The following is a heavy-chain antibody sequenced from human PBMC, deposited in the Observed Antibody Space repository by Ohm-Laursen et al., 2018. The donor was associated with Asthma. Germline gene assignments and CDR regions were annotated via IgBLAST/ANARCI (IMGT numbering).Heavy chain of an antibody. J-gene: IGHJ4*02. Sequence: PSDTLSPTCTVSGGSISSGHYYWTWIRQRPGTGLEWIGNIHYSGTTIYTPSLESRLTISLDTSKNRFSLNLSSVTAADTALYFCARDGRLRGSFDYWGQGNLVTVSS. CDR3: ARDGRLRGSFDY. CDR2: IHYSGTT. CDR1: GGSISSGHYY. D-gene: IGHD3-10*01. V-gene: IGHV4-31*03.